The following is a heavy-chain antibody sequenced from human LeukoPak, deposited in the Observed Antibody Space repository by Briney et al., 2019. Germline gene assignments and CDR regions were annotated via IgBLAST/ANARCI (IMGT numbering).Heavy chain of an antibody. D-gene: IGHD2-15*01. CDR3: ARRRCSGGSCYPT. CDR2: ISSSGSTI. J-gene: IGHJ4*02. CDR1: GFTFSSYS. Sequence: GGSLRLSCAASGFTFSSYSMNWVRQAPGKGLEWVSYISSSGSTIYYADSVKGRFTISRDNAKNSLYLQMNSLRAEDTAVYYCARRRCSGGSCYPTWGQGTLVTVSS. V-gene: IGHV3-48*04.